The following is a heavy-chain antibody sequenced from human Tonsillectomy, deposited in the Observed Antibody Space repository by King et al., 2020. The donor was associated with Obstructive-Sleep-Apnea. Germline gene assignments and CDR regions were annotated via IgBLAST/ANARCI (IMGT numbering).Heavy chain of an antibody. CDR3: TRVLETGGDTFDI. Sequence: VQLVESGGGLVQPGGSLKVSCAASGFTFSGSVVHWVRRTSGQGLEWLGRLRSEGTSYATAYVASVKGSFTISTDDSKKTAFLQMNTLRTEDTAVYYCTRVLETGGDTFDIWGQGTMVTVSS. CDR2: LRSEGTSYAT. V-gene: IGHV3-73*02. CDR1: GFTFSGSV. J-gene: IGHJ3*02. D-gene: IGHD7-27*01.